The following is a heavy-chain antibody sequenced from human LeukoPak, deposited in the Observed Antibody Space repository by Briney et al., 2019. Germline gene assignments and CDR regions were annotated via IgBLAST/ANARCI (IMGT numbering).Heavy chain of an antibody. Sequence: ASVKVSCKASGYTFTGYYMHWVRQAPGQGLEWMGWINPNSGGTNYAQKFQGRVTMTRDTSISTAYMELSRLRSEDTAVYCCARRVTTVTTKWFDPWGQGTLVTVSS. CDR3: ARRVTTVTTKWFDP. V-gene: IGHV1-2*02. D-gene: IGHD4-17*01. CDR1: GYTFTGYY. J-gene: IGHJ5*02. CDR2: INPNSGGT.